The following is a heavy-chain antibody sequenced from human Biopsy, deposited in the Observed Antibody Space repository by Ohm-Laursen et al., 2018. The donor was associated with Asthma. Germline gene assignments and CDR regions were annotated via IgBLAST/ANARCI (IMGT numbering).Heavy chain of an antibody. Sequence: TLSLTCRVSGGYTGSSDHHWAWIRQAPGKGLEWLARIYLDDDKRYSSSLKSRLTITKDTSKNQVVLTMTNMDPVDTATYYCAHRLCIGGACYDAFDIWGQGTMVTVSS. CDR1: GGYTGSSDHH. CDR3: AHRLCIGGACYDAFDI. J-gene: IGHJ3*02. CDR2: IYLDDDK. D-gene: IGHD2-8*02. V-gene: IGHV2-5*02.